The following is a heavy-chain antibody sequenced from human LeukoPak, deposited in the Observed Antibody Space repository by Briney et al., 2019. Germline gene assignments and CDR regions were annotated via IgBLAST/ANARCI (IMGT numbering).Heavy chain of an antibody. J-gene: IGHJ3*02. CDR3: ARDRGRYCSGGSCKSDAFDI. CDR1: GYTFTGYY. CDR2: INPNSGGT. Sequence: ASVKVSCKASGYTFTGYYMHWVRQAPGQGLEWMGRINPNSGGTNYAQKFQGRVTMTRDTSISTAYMELSRLRSDDTAVYYCARDRGRYCSGGSCKSDAFDILGQGTMVTVSS. D-gene: IGHD2-15*01. V-gene: IGHV1-2*06.